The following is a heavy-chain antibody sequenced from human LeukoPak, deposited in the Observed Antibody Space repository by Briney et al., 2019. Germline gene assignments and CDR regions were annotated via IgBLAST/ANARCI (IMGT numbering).Heavy chain of an antibody. CDR3: ARYYDSSGYWFDP. CDR2: INHSGST. CDR1: GGSFSGYY. Sequence: SETLSLTCAVYGGSFSGYYLSWIRQPPGKGLEWIGEINHSGSTNYNPSLKSRVTISVDTSKNQFSLKLSSVTAADTAVYYCARYYDSSGYWFDPWGQGTLVTVSS. V-gene: IGHV4-34*01. J-gene: IGHJ5*02. D-gene: IGHD3-22*01.